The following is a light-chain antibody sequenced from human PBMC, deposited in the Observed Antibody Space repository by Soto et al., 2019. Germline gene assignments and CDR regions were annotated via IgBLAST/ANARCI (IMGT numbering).Light chain of an antibody. V-gene: IGKV1-5*03. CDR2: KAS. CDR1: QSISSW. J-gene: IGKJ1*01. CDR3: QQYNSYSWT. Sequence: DIQMTQSPSTLSASVGDRGTVTCRASQSISSWLAWYQQRPGKAPKLLIYKASSLESGVPSRFSGSGSGTEFTLTISSLHADDFATYYCQQYNSYSWTFGQGTKVEIK.